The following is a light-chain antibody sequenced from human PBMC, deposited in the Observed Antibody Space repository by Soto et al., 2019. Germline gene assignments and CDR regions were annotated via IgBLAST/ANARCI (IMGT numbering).Light chain of an antibody. CDR2: KAS. CDR1: QSISPW. CDR3: QQYKSYSRT. V-gene: IGKV1-5*03. J-gene: IGKJ2*01. Sequence: DIQMTQSPSTLSASVGDRVTITCRASQSISPWLAWYQQKPGKAPKILIYKASSLESGVPSRFSGSESGTEFTLTISSLQPDDSATYYCQQYKSYSRTFGQGTKLEIK.